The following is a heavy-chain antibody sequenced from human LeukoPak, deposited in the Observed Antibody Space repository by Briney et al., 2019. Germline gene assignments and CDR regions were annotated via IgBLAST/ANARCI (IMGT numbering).Heavy chain of an antibody. CDR1: GGSFNDYY. J-gene: IGHJ4*02. CDR2: INHRGYT. CDR3: ARAWGPTGPPPNY. V-gene: IGHV4-34*01. Sequence: SETLSLTCAVYGGSFNDYYWTWIRQPPGKGLEWIGEINHRGYTNYNPSLESRVTISVDKSKKQFSLNLRFATAADTAVYYCARAWGPTGPPPNYWGQGTLVTVSS. D-gene: IGHD3-16*01.